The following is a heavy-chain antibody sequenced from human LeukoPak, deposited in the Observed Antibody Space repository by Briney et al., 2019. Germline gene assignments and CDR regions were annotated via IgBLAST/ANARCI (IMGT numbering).Heavy chain of an antibody. D-gene: IGHD3-10*01. Sequence: GGSLRLSCAASGFTFSSYWMSWVRQAPGEGLEWVANIKQDGSEKYYVDSVKGRFTISRDNAKNSLYLQMNSLRAEDTAVYYCAREGRAGLIDYWGQGTLVTVSS. CDR1: GFTFSSYW. V-gene: IGHV3-7*01. J-gene: IGHJ4*02. CDR3: AREGRAGLIDY. CDR2: IKQDGSEK.